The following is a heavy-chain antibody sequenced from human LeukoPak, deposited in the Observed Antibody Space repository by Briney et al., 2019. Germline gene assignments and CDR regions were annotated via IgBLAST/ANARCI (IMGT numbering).Heavy chain of an antibody. CDR3: ARDGAVTTHGYYYYYMDV. J-gene: IGHJ6*03. V-gene: IGHV3-7*01. D-gene: IGHD4-17*01. CDR1: GFTFSSYA. CDR2: IKQDGSEK. Sequence: GRSLRLSCAASGFTFSSYAMHWVRQAPGKGLEWVANIKQDGSEKYYVDSVKGRFTISRDNAKNSLYLQMNSLRAEDTAVYYCARDGAVTTHGYYYYYMDVWGKGTTVTVSS.